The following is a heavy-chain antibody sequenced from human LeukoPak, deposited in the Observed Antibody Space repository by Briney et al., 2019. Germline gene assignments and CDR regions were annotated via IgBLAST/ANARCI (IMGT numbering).Heavy chain of an antibody. CDR2: SNSGGSST. CDR3: ASDTVDTAVGIDY. D-gene: IGHD5-18*01. Sequence: GGSLRLSCAASGFTFSRHWMHWVRQAPGKGLVWVSRSNSGGSSTNYADSVKGRFTISRDNAKNTLYLQMNSLRAEDTAVYYCASDTVDTAVGIDYWGQGTLVTVSS. CDR1: GFTFSRHW. J-gene: IGHJ4*02. V-gene: IGHV3-74*01.